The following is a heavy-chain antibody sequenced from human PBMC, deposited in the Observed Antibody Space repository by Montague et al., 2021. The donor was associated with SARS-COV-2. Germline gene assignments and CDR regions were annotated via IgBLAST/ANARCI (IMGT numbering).Heavy chain of an antibody. Sequence: TLSLTCTVSGGSINSGGYYWSWIRQHPGKGLEWIGYIYYSGSTYYNPSLKSRLTISVDTSKNQFSLKLSSVTAADTAVYYCARVHFVSSGWYPDAFDIWGPGTMVTVSS. V-gene: IGHV4-31*03. J-gene: IGHJ3*02. CDR1: GGSINSGGYY. D-gene: IGHD6-19*01. CDR3: ARVHFVSSGWYPDAFDI. CDR2: IYYSGST.